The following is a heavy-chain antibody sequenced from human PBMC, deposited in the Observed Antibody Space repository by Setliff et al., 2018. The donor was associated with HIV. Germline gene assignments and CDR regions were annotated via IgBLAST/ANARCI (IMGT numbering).Heavy chain of an antibody. V-gene: IGHV4-34*01. CDR2: INHSGST. CDR3: ARSVGYCSGGSCSNWFDP. J-gene: IGHJ5*02. D-gene: IGHD2-15*01. CDR1: GGTFSNYY. Sequence: SETLSLTCAVYGGTFSNYYWTWIRQSPVKGLEWIGEINHSGSTNYKPSLKSRVTISVDTSKNQFSLKLSSVTAADTAVYYCARSVGYCSGGSCSNWFDPWGQGTLVTVSS.